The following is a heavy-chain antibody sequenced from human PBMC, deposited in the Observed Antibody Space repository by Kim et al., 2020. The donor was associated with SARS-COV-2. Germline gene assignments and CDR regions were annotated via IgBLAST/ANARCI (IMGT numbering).Heavy chain of an antibody. CDR3: ARIYSSSWYGTSDYYYYGMDV. CDR2: IWYDGSNK. D-gene: IGHD6-13*01. CDR1: GFTFSSYG. J-gene: IGHJ6*02. Sequence: GGSLRLSCAASGFTFSSYGMHWVRQAPGKGLEWVAVIWYDGSNKYYADSVKGRFTISRDNSKNTLYLQMNSLRAEDTAVYYCARIYSSSWYGTSDYYYYGMDVWGQGTTVTVSS. V-gene: IGHV3-33*01.